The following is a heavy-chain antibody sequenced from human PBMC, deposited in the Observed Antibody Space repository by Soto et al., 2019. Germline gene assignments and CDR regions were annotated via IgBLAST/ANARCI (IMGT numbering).Heavy chain of an antibody. CDR1: GFTFSSYA. Sequence: GGSLRLCCAASGFTFSSYAVHWVRQAPGKGLEWVEVISYDGSNKYHADSVKGRFTSSRDNSKNTLYLQMNSLRAEDTAVYHCARDCEAGTVTYYYYYGMDVWGQGTTVTVSS. CDR2: ISYDGSNK. CDR3: ARDCEAGTVTYYYYYGMDV. V-gene: IGHV3-30-3*01. J-gene: IGHJ6*02. D-gene: IGHD6-19*01.